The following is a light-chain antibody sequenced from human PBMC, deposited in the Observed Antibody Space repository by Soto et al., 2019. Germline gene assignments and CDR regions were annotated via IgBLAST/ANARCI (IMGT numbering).Light chain of an antibody. V-gene: IGKV3-20*01. CDR2: GAS. J-gene: IGKJ4*01. CDR1: QTVTRSY. CDR3: QQYGSSPLT. Sequence: EIVLTQSPGTLSLSPGERATLSCRASQTVTRSYLAWYQHKPGQAPRLLIYGASSRATGVPDRFGASGSGTDFTLTISRLEPEDFAVYFCQQYGSSPLTFGGGTKVDIK.